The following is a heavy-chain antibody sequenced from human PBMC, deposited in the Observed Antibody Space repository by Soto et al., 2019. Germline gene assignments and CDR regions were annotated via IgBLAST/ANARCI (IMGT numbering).Heavy chain of an antibody. CDR1: GFTFSNAW. D-gene: IGHD2-15*01. V-gene: IGHV3-15*01. CDR3: TTVLGPNYYYYYMDV. J-gene: IGHJ6*03. Sequence: GGSLRLSCAASGFTFSNAWMSWVRQAPGKGLEWVGRIKSKTDGGTTDYAAPVKGRFTISRDDSKNTLYLQVNSLKTEDTAVYYCTTVLGPNYYYYYMDVWGKGTTVTVSS. CDR2: IKSKTDGGTT.